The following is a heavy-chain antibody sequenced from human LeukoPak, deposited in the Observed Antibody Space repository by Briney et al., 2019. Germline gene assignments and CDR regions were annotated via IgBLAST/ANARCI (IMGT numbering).Heavy chain of an antibody. V-gene: IGHV1-18*01. D-gene: IGHD6-19*01. J-gene: IGHJ4*02. CDR2: ISAYNGNT. CDR3: ARGGVNSGWYSSFDY. CDR1: GYTFTSYG. Sequence: GASVKVSCKASGYTFTSYGISWVRQAPGQGLEWMGWISAYNGNTNYAQKLQSRVTMTTDTSTSTAYMELRSLRSDDTAVYYCARGGVNSGWYSSFDYWGQGTLVTVSS.